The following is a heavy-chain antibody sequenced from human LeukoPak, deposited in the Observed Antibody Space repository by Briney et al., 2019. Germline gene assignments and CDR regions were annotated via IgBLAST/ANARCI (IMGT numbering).Heavy chain of an antibody. CDR2: ISSSSSYI. J-gene: IGHJ4*02. CDR1: GFTFSSYS. D-gene: IGHD1-7*01. Sequence: PGGSLRLSCAASGFTFSSYSMTWVRQAPGKGLEWVSSISSSSSYIYYADSVKGRFTISRDNAKNSLYLQMNSLRAEDTAVYYCAGHITGTPRFYWGQGTLVTVSS. V-gene: IGHV3-21*01. CDR3: AGHITGTPRFY.